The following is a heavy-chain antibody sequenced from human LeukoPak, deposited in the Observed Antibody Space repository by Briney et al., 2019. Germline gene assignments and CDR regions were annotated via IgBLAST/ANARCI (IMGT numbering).Heavy chain of an antibody. CDR2: ISGSGGST. J-gene: IGHJ6*03. D-gene: IGHD4-17*01. CDR1: GFTFSSYG. V-gene: IGHV3-23*01. CDR3: AKALRGYGDYVGYYYYYMDV. Sequence: GGSLRLSCAASGFTFSSYGMSWVRQAPGKGLEWVSAISGSGGSTYYADSVKGRFTISRDNSKNTLYLQMNSLRAEDTAVYYCAKALRGYGDYVGYYYYYMDVWGKGTTVTISS.